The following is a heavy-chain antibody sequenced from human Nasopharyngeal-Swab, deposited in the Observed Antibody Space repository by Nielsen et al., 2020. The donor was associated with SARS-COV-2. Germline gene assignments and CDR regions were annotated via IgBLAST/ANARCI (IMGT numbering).Heavy chain of an antibody. Sequence: GGSLRLSCSASGGSFTSYAIHCVRQPPGKGLEWVAVVSYDGTNTFYADSVKGRFAISRDNSKSTVSLQMNSLRSEDTAVYYCAKDRGGRSLDSWGQGTLVTVSS. CDR2: VSYDGTNT. CDR3: AKDRGGRSLDS. V-gene: IGHV3-30-3*02. CDR1: GGSFTSYA. D-gene: IGHD3-16*01. J-gene: IGHJ4*02.